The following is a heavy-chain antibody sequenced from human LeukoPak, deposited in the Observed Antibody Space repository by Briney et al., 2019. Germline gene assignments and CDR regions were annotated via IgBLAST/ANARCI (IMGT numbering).Heavy chain of an antibody. Sequence: ASVKVSCKASGYTLNNFGITWVRQAPGQGLQWMGWTSPYEDSPRYAERFQGRVTMTTETSTNTAYMELRTLTSDDTAVYYCAKVDPPVIEGGRGEAFDIWGQGTLVTVSA. CDR1: GYTLNNFG. J-gene: IGHJ3*02. D-gene: IGHD1-26*01. CDR2: TSPYEDSP. CDR3: AKVDPPVIEGGRGEAFDI. V-gene: IGHV1-18*01.